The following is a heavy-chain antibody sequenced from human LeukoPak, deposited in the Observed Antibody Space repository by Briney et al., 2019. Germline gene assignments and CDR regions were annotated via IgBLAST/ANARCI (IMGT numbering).Heavy chain of an antibody. V-gene: IGHV4-61*02. CDR1: GGSISSGSYY. CDR2: IYTSGST. Sequence: PSQTLSLTCTVSGGSISSGSYYWSWIRQPAGKGLEWIGRIYTSGSTNYNPSLKSRVTISVDTSKNQFSLKLSSVTAADTAVYYCAREDSGNSDDSLDIWGQGTMVTVSS. D-gene: IGHD4-23*01. J-gene: IGHJ3*02. CDR3: AREDSGNSDDSLDI.